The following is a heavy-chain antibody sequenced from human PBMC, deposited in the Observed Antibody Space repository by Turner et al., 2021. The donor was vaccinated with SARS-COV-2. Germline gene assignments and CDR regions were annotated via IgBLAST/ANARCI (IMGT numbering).Heavy chain of an antibody. Sequence: QLQLQESGPGLVKPSEPLSRTCTVRGGSISSSSYYWGWIRQPPGKGLSWFGSIYYSGSTYYNPSLKSRVTIAVDTSKNQFSLKLSSVTAADTAVYYCASQEALVPSYYYYYYGMDVWGQGTTVTVSS. CDR3: ASQEALVPSYYYYYYGMDV. V-gene: IGHV4-39*01. D-gene: IGHD3-10*01. J-gene: IGHJ6*02. CDR2: IYYSGST. CDR1: GGSISSSSYY.